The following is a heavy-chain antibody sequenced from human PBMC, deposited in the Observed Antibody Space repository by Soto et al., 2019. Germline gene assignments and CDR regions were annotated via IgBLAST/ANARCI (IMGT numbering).Heavy chain of an antibody. Sequence: PSETLSVTCTVSGGSISSYCWSWIRQPPGKGLEWIGYIYYSGSTNYNPSLKSRVTISVDTSKNQFSLKLSSVTAEDTAVYYCARVMGATIFGVVGESYYGMDVWGQGTTVTVSS. CDR2: IYYSGST. J-gene: IGHJ6*02. D-gene: IGHD3-3*01. CDR1: GGSISSYC. CDR3: ARVMGATIFGVVGESYYGMDV. V-gene: IGHV4-59*13.